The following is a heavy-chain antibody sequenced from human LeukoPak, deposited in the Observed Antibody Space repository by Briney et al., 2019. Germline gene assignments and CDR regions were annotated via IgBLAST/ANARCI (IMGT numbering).Heavy chain of an antibody. D-gene: IGHD3-10*01. CDR2: INHSGST. J-gene: IGHJ5*02. CDR3: ARGGWFGELLSDWFDP. CDR1: GFTFSDYY. Sequence: LRLSCAASGFTFSDYYMSWIRQAPGKGLEWIGEINHSGSTNYNPSLKSRVTISVDTSKNQFSLKLSSVTAADTAVYYCARGGWFGELLSDWFDPWGQGTLVTVSS. V-gene: IGHV4-34*01.